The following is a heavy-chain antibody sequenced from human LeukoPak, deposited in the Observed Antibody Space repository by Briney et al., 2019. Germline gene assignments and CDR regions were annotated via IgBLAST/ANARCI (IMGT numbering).Heavy chain of an antibody. CDR3: ARDLFGRQSDY. CDR2: IYSGDST. J-gene: IGHJ4*02. V-gene: IGHV3-53*01. Sequence: GGSLRLSCAASGFTVSSNYMSWVRQAPGKGLEWVSVIYSGDSTYYADSVKGRFTISRDNSKNTLYLQMNSLRAEDTAVYYCARDLFGRQSDYWGQGTLVTVSS. D-gene: IGHD3-10*01. CDR1: GFTVSSNY.